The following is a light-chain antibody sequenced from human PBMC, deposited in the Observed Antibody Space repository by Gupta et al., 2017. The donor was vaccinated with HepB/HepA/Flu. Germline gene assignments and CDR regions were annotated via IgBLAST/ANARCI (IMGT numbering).Light chain of an antibody. CDR1: SSNIGAGYD. J-gene: IGLJ2*01. CDR2: ANN. CDR3: QSYDSSLSGYVV. Sequence: QSVLTQPPSVSGAPGQRVTISCTGSSSNIGAGYDVHWYQQLPGTAPKLLISANNKRPSGVPDRFSASKSGPSASLAITGLQAEDEADYYCQSYDSSLSGYVVFGGGTKLTVL. V-gene: IGLV1-40*01.